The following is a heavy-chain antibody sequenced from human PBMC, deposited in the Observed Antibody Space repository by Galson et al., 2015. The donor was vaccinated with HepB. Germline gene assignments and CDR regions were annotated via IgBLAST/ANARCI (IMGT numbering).Heavy chain of an antibody. J-gene: IGHJ3*02. Sequence: SLRLSCAASGFTFSSYGMHWVRQAPGKGLEWVAVIWYDGSNKYYADSVKGRFTISRDNSKNTLYPQMNSLRAEDTAVYYCARDSAVGATTQGDDAFDIWGQGTMVTVSS. CDR3: ARDSAVGATTQGDDAFDI. CDR1: GFTFSSYG. D-gene: IGHD1-26*01. CDR2: IWYDGSNK. V-gene: IGHV3-33*01.